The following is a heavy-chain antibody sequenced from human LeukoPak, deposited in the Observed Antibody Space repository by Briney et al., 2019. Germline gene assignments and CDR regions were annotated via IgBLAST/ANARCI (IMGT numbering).Heavy chain of an antibody. J-gene: IGHJ6*03. V-gene: IGHV4-61*02. CDR2: IYTSGST. Sequence: TSETLSLTCTVSGGSISSGSYYWSWIRQPAGKGLEWIGRIYTSGSTNYNPSLKSRVTISVDTSKNQFSLKLGSVTAADTAVYYCARETPIAVAGTVFYYYYYYMDVWGKGTTVTISS. CDR1: GGSISSGSYY. D-gene: IGHD6-19*01. CDR3: ARETPIAVAGTVFYYYYYYMDV.